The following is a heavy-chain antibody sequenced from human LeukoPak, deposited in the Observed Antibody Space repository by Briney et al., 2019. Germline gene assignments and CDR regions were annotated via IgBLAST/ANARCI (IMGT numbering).Heavy chain of an antibody. CDR3: ARDNSNYVPYYYYYMDV. CDR2: INPSGGST. J-gene: IGHJ6*03. Sequence: ASVKVSCKASGYTFTSYYMHWVRQAPGQGLEWMGIINPSGGSTSYAQKFQGRVTMTRDMSTSTVYMELSSLRSEDTAVYYCARDNSNYVPYYYYYMDVWGKGTMVTVSS. D-gene: IGHD4-11*01. V-gene: IGHV1-46*01. CDR1: GYTFTSYY.